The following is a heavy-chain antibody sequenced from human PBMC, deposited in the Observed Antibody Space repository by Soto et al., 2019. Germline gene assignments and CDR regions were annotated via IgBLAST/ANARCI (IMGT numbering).Heavy chain of an antibody. J-gene: IGHJ5*01. CDR2: ISGYNGNT. CDR3: ARELGPPNWFDS. Sequence: QVQLVQSGAEMKQPGASVKVSCKTSGYAFSGYRLSWVRQGPGQGLEWMGWISGYNGNTDYAQKFQGRVTMTTDTSTGTAYMELRSLRSDDTAVYYCARELGPPNWFDSWGQGTLVTVSS. D-gene: IGHD2-8*01. V-gene: IGHV1-18*01. CDR1: GYAFSGYR.